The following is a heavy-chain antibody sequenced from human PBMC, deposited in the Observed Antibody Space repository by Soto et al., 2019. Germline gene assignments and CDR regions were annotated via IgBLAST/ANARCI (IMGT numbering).Heavy chain of an antibody. CDR3: ARGVFGGVIVFKGYYMDV. V-gene: IGHV4-34*01. Sequence: SETLSLTCAVYGGSFSGYYWSWIRQPPGKGLEWIGEINHSGSTNYNPSLKSRVTISVDTSKNQFSLKLSSVTAADTAVYYCARGVFGGVIVFKGYYMDVWGKGTTVTVSS. D-gene: IGHD3-16*02. J-gene: IGHJ6*03. CDR2: INHSGST. CDR1: GGSFSGYY.